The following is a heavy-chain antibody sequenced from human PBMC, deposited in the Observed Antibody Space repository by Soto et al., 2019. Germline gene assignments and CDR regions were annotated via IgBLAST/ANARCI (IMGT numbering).Heavy chain of an antibody. CDR1: GGTFNNRA. Sequence: QVQLVQSGAEVKKPVSAVKVSCKASGGTFNNRAINWVRQAPGQGLEWRGGIIPIFGTSNYAQKFQGRVTITADEAPRTAYTALSSLISDATDVDYCGIGKMSEVAKNLRDQWCDHWGQRTLVTVSS. D-gene: IGHD2-15*01. CDR3: GIGKMSEVAKNLRDQWCDH. J-gene: IGHJ5*02. V-gene: IGHV1-69*01. CDR2: IIPIFGTS.